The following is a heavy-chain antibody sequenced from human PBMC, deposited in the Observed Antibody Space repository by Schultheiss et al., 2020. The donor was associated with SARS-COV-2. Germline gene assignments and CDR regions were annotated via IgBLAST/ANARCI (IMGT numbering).Heavy chain of an antibody. CDR1: GFTFSSYA. CDR2: ISGSGGST. Sequence: GESLKIPCAASGFTFSSYAMSWVRQAPGKGLEWVSAISGSGGSTYYAESVKGRLTISRDNSRNTLFLQMDSLRAEDTAVYYCARDQVVVHYGMDVWGLGTTVTVSS. V-gene: IGHV3-23*01. D-gene: IGHD2-2*01. CDR3: ARDQVVVHYGMDV. J-gene: IGHJ6*02.